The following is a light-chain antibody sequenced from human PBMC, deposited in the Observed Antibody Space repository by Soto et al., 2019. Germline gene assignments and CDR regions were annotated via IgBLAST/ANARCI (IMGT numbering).Light chain of an antibody. J-gene: IGKJ2*01. CDR2: VAS. Sequence: DIQMTQSLSSLSASVGDTVTITCRASPSISTSLSWYQQKPGKAPKFLIYVASTLQRGVPSRFSGSGSGTAFTLTISSLQPEDVATYYCQQTFSPPYTLGQGTKLEIK. CDR1: PSISTS. V-gene: IGKV1-39*01. CDR3: QQTFSPPYT.